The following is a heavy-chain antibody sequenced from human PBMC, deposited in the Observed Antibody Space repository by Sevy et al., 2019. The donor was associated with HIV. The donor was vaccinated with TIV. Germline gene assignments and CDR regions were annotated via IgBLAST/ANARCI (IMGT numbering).Heavy chain of an antibody. CDR3: ARGRKTTEEWLEELDYYYGLDV. D-gene: IGHD2-8*01. V-gene: IGHV3-30*02. J-gene: IGHJ6*02. CDR2: VRKVGSNK. Sequence: GGPLRLSCAASGFSLTTSNIPWVRQAPAKGLEWVAYVRKVGSNKYYADSVRDRFTISRDSPKNTLYLQMNSLRDEDTAIYYCARGRKTTEEWLEELDYYYGLDVWGQGTTVTVSS. CDR1: GFSLTTSN.